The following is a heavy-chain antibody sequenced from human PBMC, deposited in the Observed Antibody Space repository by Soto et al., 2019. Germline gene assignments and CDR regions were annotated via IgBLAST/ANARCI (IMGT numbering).Heavy chain of an antibody. J-gene: IGHJ4*02. D-gene: IGHD2-15*01. CDR2: ISYSGSA. CDR3: ATMGTPATGLYYFDY. V-gene: IGHV4-30-4*01. CDR1: GGSISSGNYY. Sequence: QVQLQESGPGLVKPSQTLSLTCTVSGGSISSGNYYWSWIRQPPGKGLEWIGFISYSGSAYYNPSLKRRVTISVYTSKNQFSLNLSFVTAADTAVYYCATMGTPATGLYYFDYWGQGTLVTVSS.